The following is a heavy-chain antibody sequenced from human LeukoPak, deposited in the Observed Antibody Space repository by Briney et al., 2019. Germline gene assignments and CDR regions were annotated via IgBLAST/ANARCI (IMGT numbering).Heavy chain of an antibody. CDR3: ARFYCSSTSCYRAAPQGAFDN. D-gene: IGHD2-2*01. J-gene: IGHJ3*02. V-gene: IGHV4-31*03. Sequence: SETLSLTCTVSGGSISSGGYYWSWIRQHPGKGLEWIGYIYYSGSTYYNLSLKSRVTISVDTSKNQFSLKLSSVTAADTAVYYCARFYCSSTSCYRAAPQGAFDNWGQGTMVTVSS. CDR1: GGSISSGGYY. CDR2: IYYSGST.